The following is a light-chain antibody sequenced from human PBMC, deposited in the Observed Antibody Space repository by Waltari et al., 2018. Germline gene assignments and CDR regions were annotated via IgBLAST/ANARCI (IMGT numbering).Light chain of an antibody. CDR2: RAS. Sequence: DIQLTQSPSTLSASVGDTVTITCRASPSVTNWFAWYQQKPGEAPKLLIYRASSVQGGVSSRFTGSGSGTGFSLTISRLQPEDFATYFCQHFNSFSGTFGQGTKVEMK. J-gene: IGKJ1*01. V-gene: IGKV1-5*03. CDR1: PSVTNW. CDR3: QHFNSFSGT.